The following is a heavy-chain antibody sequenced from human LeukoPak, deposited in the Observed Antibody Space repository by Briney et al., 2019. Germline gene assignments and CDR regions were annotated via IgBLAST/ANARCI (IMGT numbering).Heavy chain of an antibody. V-gene: IGHV4-59*02. CDR2: IYYSGSS. J-gene: IGHJ4*02. D-gene: IGHD6-19*01. CDR1: GGAVSSYY. Sequence: SETLSLTCTVSGGAVSSYYWSWIRQPPGKGLEWIGYIYYSGSSNYNPSLKSRVSMSLDTSKNQFSLKLNSVTAADTAVYYYARDGVAGGFDYWGQGTLVTVSS. CDR3: ARDGVAGGFDY.